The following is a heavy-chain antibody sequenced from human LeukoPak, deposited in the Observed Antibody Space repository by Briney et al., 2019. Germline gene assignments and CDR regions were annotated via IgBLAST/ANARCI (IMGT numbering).Heavy chain of an antibody. V-gene: IGHV3-66*01. D-gene: IGHD3-10*01. Sequence: GGSLRLSCAASGFTVSSNYMSWVRQAPGKGLEWVSVIYSGGSTYYADSVKGRFTISRDNSKNTLYLQMNSLRAEDTAVYYCASDTRSYYYGSGSYYHDYWGQGTLVTVSS. CDR1: GFTVSSNY. J-gene: IGHJ4*02. CDR3: ASDTRSYYYGSGSYYHDY. CDR2: IYSGGST.